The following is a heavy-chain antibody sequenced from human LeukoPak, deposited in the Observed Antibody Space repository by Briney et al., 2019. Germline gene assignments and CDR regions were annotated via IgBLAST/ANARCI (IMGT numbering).Heavy chain of an antibody. CDR2: ISDIGSI. V-gene: IGHV4-59*08. Sequence: SETLSLTYTVSGGSISSYYWSWIRQPPGKGLEWIACISDIGSINYNPSLKSRVTISLDTSKNQFSLKLSSVTAADTAVYYCAGHHPRNTVDFWGQGTLVTVSS. CDR3: AGHHPRNTVDF. D-gene: IGHD2/OR15-2a*01. CDR1: GGSISSYY. J-gene: IGHJ4*02.